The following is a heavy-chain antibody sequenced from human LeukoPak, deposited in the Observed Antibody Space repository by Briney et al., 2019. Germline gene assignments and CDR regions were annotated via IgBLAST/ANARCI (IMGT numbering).Heavy chain of an antibody. CDR3: AGAISPMVRGRGRFDY. J-gene: IGHJ4*02. V-gene: IGHV3-21*01. CDR1: GFTFSSYS. Sequence: PGGSLRLSCAASGFTFSSYSMNWVRQAPGKGLEWVSSISSSSSYIYYADSVKGRFTISRDNAKNSLYLQMNSLRAEDTAVYYCAGAISPMVRGRGRFDYWGQGTLVTVSS. CDR2: ISSSSSYI. D-gene: IGHD3-10*01.